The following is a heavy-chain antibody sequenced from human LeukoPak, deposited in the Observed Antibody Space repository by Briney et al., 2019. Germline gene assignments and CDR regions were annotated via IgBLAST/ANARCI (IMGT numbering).Heavy chain of an antibody. Sequence: GGSLRLSCVASGFTFSSYWMTWVRQAPGKGLEWVANIRQDGSDKYYVDSVKGRFTISRDNARNSLFLQMNSLRDEDTAVYHCAKYGSSSLRAFWGQGTLVTVSS. J-gene: IGHJ4*02. CDR1: GFTFSSYW. V-gene: IGHV3-7*01. CDR2: IRQDGSDK. CDR3: AKYGSSSLRAF. D-gene: IGHD6-6*01.